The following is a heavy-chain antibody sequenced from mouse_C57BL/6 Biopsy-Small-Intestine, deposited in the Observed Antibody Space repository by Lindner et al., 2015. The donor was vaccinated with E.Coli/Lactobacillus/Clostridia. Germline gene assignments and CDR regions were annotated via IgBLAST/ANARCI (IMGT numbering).Heavy chain of an antibody. CDR2: IIPMLGVT. J-gene: IGHJ1*01. V-gene: IGHV1-64*01. Sequence: SVKVSCKASGGTFSTYSLSWVRQAPGQGLEWMGRIIPMLGVTNHAQKFQGRVTYTADESTSTAYMELSGPTSNDTAVYYCARGIGLDAFDIWGQGTKVTVSS. CDR3: ARGIGLDAFDI. CDR1: GGTFSTYS.